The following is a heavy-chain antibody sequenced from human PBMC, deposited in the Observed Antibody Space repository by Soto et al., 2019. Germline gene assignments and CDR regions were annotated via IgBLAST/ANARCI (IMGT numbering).Heavy chain of an antibody. Sequence: SVKVSCKASGGTFSSYAISWVRQAPGQGLEWMGGIIPIFGTANYAQKFQGRVTITADESTSTAYMELSSLRSEDTAVYYCARDLQVGIVATIARGHYYYYGMDVWGQGTTVTVS. CDR2: IIPIFGTA. CDR1: GGTFSSYA. D-gene: IGHD5-12*01. CDR3: ARDLQVGIVATIARGHYYYYGMDV. J-gene: IGHJ6*02. V-gene: IGHV1-69*13.